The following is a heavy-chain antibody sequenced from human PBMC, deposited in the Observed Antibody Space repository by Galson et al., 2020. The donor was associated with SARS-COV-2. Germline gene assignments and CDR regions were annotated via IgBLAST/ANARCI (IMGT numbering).Heavy chain of an antibody. CDR2: IYHSGST. CDR3: ARRKGGAARGPNWFDP. D-gene: IGHD3-10*01. Sequence: SETLSLTCAVSGGSISSSNWWSWVRQPPGKGLEWIGEIYHSGSTNYNPSLKSRVTISVDKSKNQFSLKLSSVTAADTAVYYCARRKGGAARGPNWFDPWGQGTLVTVSS. CDR1: GGSISSSNW. J-gene: IGHJ5*02. V-gene: IGHV4-4*02.